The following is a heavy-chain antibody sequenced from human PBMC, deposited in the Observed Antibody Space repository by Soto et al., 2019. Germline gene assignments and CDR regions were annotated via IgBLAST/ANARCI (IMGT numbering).Heavy chain of an antibody. D-gene: IGHD2-8*01. CDR1: GASVTSYY. CDR3: ARDGVGPHGMDV. J-gene: IGHJ6*02. Sequence: QVQLQGSDPRLLKPSETLSLTCTVSGASVTSYYWSWIRQPAGKGLDWIGRIYTSGNTDYNPSLKRRVTLSLETSQNPVSLKLSSVTASDTAIYYCARDGVGPHGMDVWGQGTTVTVSS. CDR2: IYTSGNT. V-gene: IGHV4-4*07.